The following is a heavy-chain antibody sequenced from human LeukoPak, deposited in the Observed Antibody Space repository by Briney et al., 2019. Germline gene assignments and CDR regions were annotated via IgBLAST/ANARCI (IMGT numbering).Heavy chain of an antibody. CDR3: ARLGDGDNLRYFDY. CDR1: GDSISGNC. V-gene: IGHV4-59*08. J-gene: IGHJ4*02. D-gene: IGHD5-24*01. CDR2: IYYSEST. Sequence: SVTLSLTCTVSGDSISGNCWTWIRQPPGKGLEWIGYIYYSESTSYNASLKSRVTISVDTSKNQFSLKLSSVTAADTAVYYCARLGDGDNLRYFDYWGQGTLVTVSS.